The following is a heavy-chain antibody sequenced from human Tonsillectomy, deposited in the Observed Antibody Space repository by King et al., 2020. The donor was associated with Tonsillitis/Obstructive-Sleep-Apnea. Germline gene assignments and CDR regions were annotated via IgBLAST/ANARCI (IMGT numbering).Heavy chain of an antibody. CDR1: GYTCTSYN. D-gene: IGHD2-15*01. J-gene: IGHJ4*02. V-gene: IGHV1-46*01. Sequence: VQLVESGAEVKKPGASVKVSCKASGYTCTSYNMHWVRQAPGQGLEWMGIIYPSGGSTSYAQKFQGKVTMNRETSTSTVYMELSSLRSEDTAVYYCARDRDIVVLVAATPLGYWGQGTLVTVSS. CDR2: IYPSGGST. CDR3: ARDRDIVVLVAATPLGY.